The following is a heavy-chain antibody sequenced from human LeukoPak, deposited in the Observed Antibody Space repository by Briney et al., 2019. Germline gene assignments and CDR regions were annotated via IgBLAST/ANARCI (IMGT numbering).Heavy chain of an antibody. CDR3: ARTTMVRGTYYIDV. CDR1: GGSINSYY. J-gene: IGHJ6*03. Sequence: SETLSLTCTVSGGSINSYYWSWIRQPPGKGLQWIGCIHYSGSTNYNPSLKSRVTISVDTSKNQFSLKLSSVTAADTAVYYRARTTMVRGTYYIDVWGKGTTVTISS. CDR2: IHYSGST. V-gene: IGHV4-59*01. D-gene: IGHD3-10*01.